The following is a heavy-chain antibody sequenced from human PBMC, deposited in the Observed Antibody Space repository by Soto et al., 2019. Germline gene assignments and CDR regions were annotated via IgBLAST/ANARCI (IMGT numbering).Heavy chain of an antibody. CDR2: IWYDGTNE. CDR1: EFTLSSYG. Sequence: QVQLVESGGGVVQPGRSLRLSCAASEFTLSSYGMHWVRQAPGKGLEWVAVIWYDGTNEYYAESVKGRFTISRDNSKNTLYLKMNSLRAEDTGVYYCARNRYSSSPAWVDVWGQGTTVTVSS. V-gene: IGHV3-33*01. D-gene: IGHD6-6*01. J-gene: IGHJ6*02. CDR3: ARNRYSSSPAWVDV.